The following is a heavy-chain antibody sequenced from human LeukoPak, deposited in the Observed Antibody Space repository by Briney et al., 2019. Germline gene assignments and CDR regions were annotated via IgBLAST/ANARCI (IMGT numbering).Heavy chain of an antibody. D-gene: IGHD4-23*01. V-gene: IGHV4-34*01. J-gene: IGHJ4*02. CDR3: AVDYGGNSGLGY. Sequence: SSETLSLTCAVYGRSFSGYYCRWTREPPGKGLEWIGEINHSGSPNYNASLKSRVTISVDTSKNQFSLKLSSVTAADTAVYYCAVDYGGNSGLGYWGQGTLVTVSS. CDR2: INHSGSP. CDR1: GRSFSGYY.